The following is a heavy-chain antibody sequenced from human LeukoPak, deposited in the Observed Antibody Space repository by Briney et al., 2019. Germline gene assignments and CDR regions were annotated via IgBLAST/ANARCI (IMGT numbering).Heavy chain of an antibody. J-gene: IGHJ4*02. V-gene: IGHV3-15*01. CDR2: IKSKADGGTT. Sequence: GGSLRLSCAASGFTFSYAWMSWVRQAPGKGLEWVGHIKSKADGGTTDYAAPVKGRFTISRDDSKNTLYLQMNSLKTEDTTVYYCTTHFPVTTFYWGQGTLVTVSS. D-gene: IGHD4-17*01. CDR1: GFTFSYAW. CDR3: TTHFPVTTFY.